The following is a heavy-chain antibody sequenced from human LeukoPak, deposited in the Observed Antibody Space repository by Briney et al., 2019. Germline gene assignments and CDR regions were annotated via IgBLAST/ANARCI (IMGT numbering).Heavy chain of an antibody. Sequence: SVKVSCKASGGTFSSYAISWVRQAPGQGLEWIGGIIPIFGTANYAQKFQGRVTITTDESTSTAYMELSSLRSEDTAVYYCARGRNYVGSWFDPWGQGTLVTVSS. CDR3: ARGRNYVGSWFDP. J-gene: IGHJ5*02. D-gene: IGHD1-7*01. V-gene: IGHV1-69*05. CDR2: IIPIFGTA. CDR1: GGTFSSYA.